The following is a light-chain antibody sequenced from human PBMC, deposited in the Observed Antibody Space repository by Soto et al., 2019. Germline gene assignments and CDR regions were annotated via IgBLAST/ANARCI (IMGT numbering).Light chain of an antibody. V-gene: IGLV2-14*02. CDR2: EDD. CDR3: TSFTSDNLYV. Sequence: QSALTQPASVSGSPGQSITISCTGVSSDVGNYNLVSWYQQHPAKAPKLIIYEDDKRPSGVSNRFSGSKSGNTASLTISGLQAEDEADYFCTSFTSDNLYVFGTGTKLTVL. J-gene: IGLJ1*01. CDR1: SSDVGNYNL.